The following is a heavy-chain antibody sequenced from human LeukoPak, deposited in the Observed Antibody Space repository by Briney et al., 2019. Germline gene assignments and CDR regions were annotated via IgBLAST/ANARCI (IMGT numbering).Heavy chain of an antibody. V-gene: IGHV3-74*01. CDR1: GFTFSSYW. J-gene: IGHJ6*03. CDR3: ARGDSEKRITGTMFVYYYYYMDV. CDR2: INSDGSST. D-gene: IGHD1-7*01. Sequence: GGSLRLSCAASGFTFSSYWMHWVRQAPGKGLVWVSRINSDGSSTSYADSVKGRFTISRDNAKNTLYLQMNSLRAEDTAVYYCARGDSEKRITGTMFVYYYYYMDVWGKGTTVTVSS.